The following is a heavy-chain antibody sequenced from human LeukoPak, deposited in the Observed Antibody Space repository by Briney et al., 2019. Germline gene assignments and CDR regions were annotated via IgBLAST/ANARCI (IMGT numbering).Heavy chain of an antibody. V-gene: IGHV5-51*01. CDR3: ARRVVARNYDGSGFDI. Sequence: GESLKISCKGSGYSFTSYWIGWVRQMPGKGLEWMGIIYPGDSDTRYSPSFQGQVTISADKSISTAYLQWSSLKASDTAMYYCARRVVARNYDGSGFDIWGQGTMVTVSS. CDR1: GYSFTSYW. D-gene: IGHD3-22*01. CDR2: IYPGDSDT. J-gene: IGHJ3*02.